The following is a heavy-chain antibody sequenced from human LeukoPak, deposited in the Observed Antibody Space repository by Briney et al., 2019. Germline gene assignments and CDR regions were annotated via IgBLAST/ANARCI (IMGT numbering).Heavy chain of an antibody. D-gene: IGHD4-23*01. CDR1: GYNFATAW. CDR3: ARHGRWELDY. V-gene: IGHV5-51*01. CDR2: VYPGDSDT. J-gene: IGHJ4*02. Sequence: GESLKISCKASGYNFATAWIAWVRQMPGKGLEWMGIVYPGDSDTKYNPSSQGHVTISADKSITTAYLQWASLKASDTAIYYCARHGRWELDYWGQGTLVSVSS.